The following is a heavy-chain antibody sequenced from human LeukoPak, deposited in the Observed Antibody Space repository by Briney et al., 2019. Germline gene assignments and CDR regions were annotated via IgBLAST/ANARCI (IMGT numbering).Heavy chain of an antibody. J-gene: IGHJ3*01. Sequence: GGSLRLSCAASGFTFSSYAMNWVRQAPGKGLEWVSGISGSAGTTYYADSVKGRFTISRDNSKNTLYLQIDSLRADDTALYYCAKVINMIRGVVAFDFWGQGTMVTVSS. D-gene: IGHD3-10*01. V-gene: IGHV3-23*01. CDR2: ISGSAGTT. CDR1: GFTFSSYA. CDR3: AKVINMIRGVVAFDF.